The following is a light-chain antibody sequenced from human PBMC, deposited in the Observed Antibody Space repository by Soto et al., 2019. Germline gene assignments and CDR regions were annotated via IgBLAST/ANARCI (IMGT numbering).Light chain of an antibody. CDR1: QSLSSN. J-gene: IGKJ1*01. CDR3: QQYHIWPPWT. V-gene: IGKV3-15*01. CDR2: AAS. Sequence: DIVITQSPATLSVSPGERATLCCRASQSLSSNLAWYQQKPGQAPRLLSYAASTRATGIPAGFSGSGSGTEFTLTISSLQSEDFAVYYCQQYHIWPPWTFGQGTKWIS.